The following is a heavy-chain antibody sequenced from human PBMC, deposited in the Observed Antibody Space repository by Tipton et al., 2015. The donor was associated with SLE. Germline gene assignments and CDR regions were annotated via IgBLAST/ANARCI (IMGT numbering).Heavy chain of an antibody. CDR3: ARVDRNVFDPFDY. D-gene: IGHD5/OR15-5a*01. J-gene: IGHJ4*02. CDR2: IYYSGST. CDR1: GGSISSYY. Sequence: TLSLTCTVSGGSISSYYWSWIRQPPGKGLEWIGYIYYSGSTNYNPSLKSRVTISVDTSKNLFFLTLNSMTAADTAVYYCARVDRNVFDPFDYWGQGTLVTVSS. V-gene: IGHV4-59*12.